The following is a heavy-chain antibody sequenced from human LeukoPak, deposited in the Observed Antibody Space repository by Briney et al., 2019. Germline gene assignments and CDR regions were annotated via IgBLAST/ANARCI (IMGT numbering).Heavy chain of an antibody. J-gene: IGHJ4*02. CDR1: GGTFSSYA. Sequence: ASVTVSCKASGGTFSSYAISWVRQAPGQGLEWMGGIIPIFGTANYAQKFQGRVTITADKSTSTAYMELSSLRSEDTAVYYCASAGVGATLPFDYWGQGTLVTVSS. CDR2: IIPIFGTA. D-gene: IGHD1-26*01. V-gene: IGHV1-69*06. CDR3: ASAGVGATLPFDY.